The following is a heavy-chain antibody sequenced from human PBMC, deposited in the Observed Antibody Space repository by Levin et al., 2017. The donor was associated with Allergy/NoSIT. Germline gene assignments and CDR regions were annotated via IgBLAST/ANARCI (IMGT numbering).Heavy chain of an antibody. CDR3: ARPSPFGELFYDS. CDR1: GFTFSRHW. J-gene: IGHJ4*02. Sequence: TGGSLRLSCAASGFTFSRHWMHWVRQAPGKGLVWVSRINTGGSSTSYADSVKGRFIISRDNAKNTLYLQMNSLRAEDTAVYYCARPSPFGELFYDSWGQGTLVTVSS. V-gene: IGHV3-74*01. CDR2: INTGGSST. D-gene: IGHD3-10*01.